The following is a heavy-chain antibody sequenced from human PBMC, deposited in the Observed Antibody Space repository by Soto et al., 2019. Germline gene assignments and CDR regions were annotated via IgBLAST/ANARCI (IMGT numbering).Heavy chain of an antibody. CDR1: GGSFSGYY. CDR3: ARGLGIVGATSDYYYYYGMDV. D-gene: IGHD1-26*01. J-gene: IGHJ6*02. V-gene: IGHV4-34*01. CDR2: INHSGST. Sequence: SETLSLTCAVFGGSFSGYYWSWIRQPPGKGLEWIGEINHSGSTNYNPSLKSRVTISVDTSKNQFSLKLSSVTAADTAVYYCARGLGIVGATSDYYYYYGMDVWGQGTTVTVSS.